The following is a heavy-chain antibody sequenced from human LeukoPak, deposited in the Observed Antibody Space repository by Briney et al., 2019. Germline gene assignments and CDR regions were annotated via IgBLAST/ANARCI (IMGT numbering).Heavy chain of an antibody. CDR2: IIPILGIA. V-gene: IGHV1-69*04. Sequence: ASVKVSCKASGGTFSSYAISWVRQAPGQGLEWMGRIIPILGIANYAQKFQGRVTITADKSTSTAYMELSSLRSEDTAVYYCARHSASIGDMGLPWFDPWGQGTLVTVSS. CDR3: ARHSASIGDMGLPWFDP. J-gene: IGHJ5*02. D-gene: IGHD3-10*01. CDR1: GGTFSSYA.